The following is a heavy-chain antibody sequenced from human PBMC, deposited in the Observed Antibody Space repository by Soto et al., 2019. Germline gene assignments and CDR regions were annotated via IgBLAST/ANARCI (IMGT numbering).Heavy chain of an antibody. D-gene: IGHD7-27*01. CDR1: GFTFSNAW. J-gene: IGHJ4*02. CDR2: INSNTEGGTT. Sequence: GGSLRLSCAASGFTFSNAWMGGVRKAPGKGLEGVGRINSNTEGGTTDYAAPVKGRFTISRDDSKNTLYLQMNSLKTDDTAVYYCTTLPDDETGEDYWGQGTLVTVSS. CDR3: TTLPDDETGEDY. V-gene: IGHV3-15*01.